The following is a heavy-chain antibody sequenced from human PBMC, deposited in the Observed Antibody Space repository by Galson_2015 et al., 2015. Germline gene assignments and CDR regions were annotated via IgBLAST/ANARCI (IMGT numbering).Heavy chain of an antibody. V-gene: IGHV3-73*01. Sequence: SLRLSCAASGFTFSAYSMHWVRQAPGKGLEWVGRIRSEADSYATAYAASVKGTVTISRDDSKNTAYLQMNSLKTEDTAVCYWSRCKANSDGCRYYYGMDVWGQGTTVTVSS. J-gene: IGHJ6*02. CDR2: IRSEADSYAT. D-gene: IGHD5-18*01. CDR3: SRCKANSDGCRYYYGMDV. CDR1: GFTFSAYS.